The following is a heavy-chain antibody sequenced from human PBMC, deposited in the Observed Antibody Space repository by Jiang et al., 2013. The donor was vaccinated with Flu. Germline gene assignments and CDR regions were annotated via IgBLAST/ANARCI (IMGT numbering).Heavy chain of an antibody. V-gene: IGHV1-46*03. J-gene: IGHJ4*02. CDR2: INPSGGDT. CDR3: ARDLTPLSAFYGHYYFDY. Sequence: SGAEVKKPGASVKVSCKASGYTFTNYYLHWVRQTPGQGLEWMGIINPSGGDTSYAQNFQGRVTMTRDTSTRTVYMELSSLRSEDTAVYYCARDLTPLSAFYGHYYFDYWAREPWSTSPQ. D-gene: IGHD4-17*01. CDR1: GYTFTNYY.